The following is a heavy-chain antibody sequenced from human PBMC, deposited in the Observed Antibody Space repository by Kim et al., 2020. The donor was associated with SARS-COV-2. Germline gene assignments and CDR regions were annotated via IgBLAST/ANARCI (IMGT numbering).Heavy chain of an antibody. V-gene: IGHV4-39*01. J-gene: IGHJ4*01. D-gene: IGHD4-17*01. CDR3: ARRNGDYDTYYFDY. Sequence: YNPSLKSRVAISVDTSKNQFSLKLSSVTAADTAVYYCARRNGDYDTYYFDYWGQNPGHRLL.